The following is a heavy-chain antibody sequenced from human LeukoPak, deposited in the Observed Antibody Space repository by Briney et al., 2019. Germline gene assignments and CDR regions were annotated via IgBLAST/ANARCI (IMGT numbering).Heavy chain of an antibody. V-gene: IGHV4-59*01. Sequence: SETLSLTCTVSGGSISSYYWSWIRQPPGKGLEWIGYIYYSGSTNYNPSLKSRVTISVDTSKNQFSLKLSSVTAADTAVYYCARGHTIFGVGNWFDPWGQGTLVTVSS. CDR3: ARGHTIFGVGNWFDP. D-gene: IGHD3-3*01. J-gene: IGHJ5*02. CDR2: IYYSGST. CDR1: GGSISSYY.